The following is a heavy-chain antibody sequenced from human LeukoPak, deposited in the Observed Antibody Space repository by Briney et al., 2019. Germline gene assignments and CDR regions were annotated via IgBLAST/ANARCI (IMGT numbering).Heavy chain of an antibody. D-gene: IGHD3-10*01. CDR2: MYHGGSA. V-gene: IGHV4-38-2*02. J-gene: IGHJ6*03. CDR3: ARSAGELSYYYYYYYMDV. CDR1: GYSISSGYY. Sequence: SETLSLTCTVSGYSISSGYYWGWIRQPPGKGLEWIGSMYHGGSAYYNPSLKSRVTMSLDTSKNQFSLKLSSVTAADTAVYYCARSAGELSYYYYYYYMDVWGKGTTVTVSS.